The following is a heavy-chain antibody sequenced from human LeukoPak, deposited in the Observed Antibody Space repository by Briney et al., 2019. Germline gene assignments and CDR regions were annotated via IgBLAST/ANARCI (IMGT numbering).Heavy chain of an antibody. V-gene: IGHV4-4*07. CDR3: ARENSGSYRQFDY. CDR2: IYPSGST. J-gene: IGHJ4*02. Sequence: SETLSLTCTVSGGSISSYYWTWIRQPAGKGLEWIGRIYPSGSTNYNPSLKSRVTMSVDKSKNQFSLKLTSVTAADTAAYYCARENSGSYRQFDYWGQGTLVTVSS. D-gene: IGHD1-26*01. CDR1: GGSISSYY.